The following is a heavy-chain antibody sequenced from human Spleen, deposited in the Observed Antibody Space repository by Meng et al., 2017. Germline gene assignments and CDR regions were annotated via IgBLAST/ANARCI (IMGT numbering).Heavy chain of an antibody. Sequence: LFVHSGTTGKKPVASDKVARKTYGYNSGVFYIRWVRQVPGHGLKWMGRIKPNSSATTYAPQLQCRITMNTDTSSNTAFLEFGSLGDDDTGIYFCARDVGRVSWFDPWGQGTLVTVSS. CDR2: IKPNSSAT. CDR1: GYNSGVFY. D-gene: IGHD5/OR15-5a*01. CDR3: ARDVGRVSWFDP. V-gene: IGHV1-2*05. J-gene: IGHJ5*02.